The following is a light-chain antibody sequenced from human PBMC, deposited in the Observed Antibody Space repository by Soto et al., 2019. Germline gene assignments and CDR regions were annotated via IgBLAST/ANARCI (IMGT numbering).Light chain of an antibody. Sequence: QLVLTQSPSASASLGASVKLTCTLSSGHSSYAIAWHQQQPEKGPRYLMKLNSDGSHSKGDGIPDRCSGSSSGAERYLTISSLQSEDEADYYCRTWGTGIPPVVFGGGTKLTVL. V-gene: IGLV4-69*01. J-gene: IGLJ2*01. CDR1: SGHSSYA. CDR2: LNSDGSH. CDR3: RTWGTGIPPVV.